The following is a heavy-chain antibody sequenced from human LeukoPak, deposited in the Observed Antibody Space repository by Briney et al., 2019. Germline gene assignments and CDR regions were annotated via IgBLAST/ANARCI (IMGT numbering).Heavy chain of an antibody. J-gene: IGHJ4*02. D-gene: IGHD6-19*01. V-gene: IGHV3-23*01. Sequence: GGSLRLSCAASGFTFGTHAMTWVRQAPGKGLEWVSGMSGRGDTSYYADSVKGRFTISRDNSKNTLFLQMNSLRAEDTAVYYCAKLEGIRGWFVYYFDYWGQGTMVTVS. CDR2: MSGRGDTS. CDR1: GFTFGTHA. CDR3: AKLEGIRGWFVYYFDY.